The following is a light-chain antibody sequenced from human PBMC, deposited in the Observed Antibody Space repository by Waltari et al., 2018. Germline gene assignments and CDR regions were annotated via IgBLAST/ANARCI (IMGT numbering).Light chain of an antibody. J-gene: IGKJ1*01. V-gene: IGKV3D-15*01. CDR2: GAS. CDR1: QSVSNN. CDR3: HQYNRWPRT. Sequence: EIVMTQSPATLSVSPGERATLPCRASQSVSNNLAWYQQKPGQTPRLLSYGASIRATGIPARFSGSGAGTEFTLTISSLQSEDFAVYYCHQYNRWPRTFGQGTKVEIK.